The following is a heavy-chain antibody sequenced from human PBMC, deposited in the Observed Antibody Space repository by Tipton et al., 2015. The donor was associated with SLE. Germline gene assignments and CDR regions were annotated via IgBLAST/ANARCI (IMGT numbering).Heavy chain of an antibody. CDR2: IYYSGST. Sequence: TLSLTCTVSGGSISSSSYYWGWIRQPPGKGLEWIGSIYYSGSTYYNPSLKSRVTISVDTSKNQFSLKLSSVTAADTAVYYCARGMGYSKKNQGHYYYMDVWGKGTTVTVSS. CDR3: ARGMGYSKKNQGHYYYMDV. CDR1: GGSISSSSYY. D-gene: IGHD6-13*01. V-gene: IGHV4-39*01. J-gene: IGHJ6*03.